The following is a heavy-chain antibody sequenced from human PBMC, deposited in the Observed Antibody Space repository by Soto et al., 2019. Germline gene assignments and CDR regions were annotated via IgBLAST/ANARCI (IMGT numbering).Heavy chain of an antibody. Sequence: PSETLSLTCTVSGGSISSGDYYWSWIRQPPGKGLEWIGYIYYSGSTYYNPSLKSRVTISVDTSKNQFSLKLSSVTAADTAVYYCARVPSLPGCSSTSCYNPNWFDPWGQGTLVTVSS. CDR1: GGSISSGDYY. J-gene: IGHJ5*02. V-gene: IGHV4-30-4*01. CDR2: IYYSGST. D-gene: IGHD2-2*01. CDR3: ARVPSLPGCSSTSCYNPNWFDP.